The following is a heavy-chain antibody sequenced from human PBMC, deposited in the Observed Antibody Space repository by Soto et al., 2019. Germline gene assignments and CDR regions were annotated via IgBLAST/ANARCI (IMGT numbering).Heavy chain of an antibody. CDR2: IDYRGST. CDR1: GDSISSNGYY. D-gene: IGHD5-12*01. CDR3: AGHISVSGFEYYFDQ. Sequence: QLHMQESGPGPVKPSETLSLTCTVSGDSISSNGYYWAWIRQSPGEGLEWIGNIDYRGSTYYNPSLKSRVAFSVDTSKDQFSLKVPSVTAADTAVYYCAGHISVSGFEYYFDQWGQGTLVTVSS. V-gene: IGHV4-39*01. J-gene: IGHJ4*02.